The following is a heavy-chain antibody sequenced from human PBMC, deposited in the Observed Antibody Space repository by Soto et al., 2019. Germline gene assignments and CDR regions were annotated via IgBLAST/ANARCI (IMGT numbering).Heavy chain of an antibody. J-gene: IGHJ6*03. CDR3: ARGLYYYGSGSYYPDYYYYDMDV. V-gene: IGHV3-21*01. Sequence: EVQLVESGGGLVKPGGSLRLSCAASGFTFSSYSMNWVRQAPGKGLEWVSSISSSSSYIYYADSVKGRFTISRDNAKNSLYLQMNSVRAEDTAVYYCARGLYYYGSGSYYPDYYYYDMDVWGKGTTVTVSS. CDR1: GFTFSSYS. D-gene: IGHD3-10*01. CDR2: ISSSSSYI.